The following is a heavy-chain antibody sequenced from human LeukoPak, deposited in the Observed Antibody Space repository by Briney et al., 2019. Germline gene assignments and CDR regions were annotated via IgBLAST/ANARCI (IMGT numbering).Heavy chain of an antibody. CDR2: IYTSGST. V-gene: IGHV4-61*02. D-gene: IGHD2-2*01. J-gene: IGHJ3*02. CDR3: AREVVPAEINDAFDI. CDR1: GGLISSGSYY. Sequence: SQTLSLTCTVSGGLISSGSYYWSRIRQPAGKGLEWIGRIYTSGSTNYDPSLKSRVTISVDTSKNQFSLKLSSVTAADTAVYYCAREVVPAEINDAFDIWGQGTMVTVSS.